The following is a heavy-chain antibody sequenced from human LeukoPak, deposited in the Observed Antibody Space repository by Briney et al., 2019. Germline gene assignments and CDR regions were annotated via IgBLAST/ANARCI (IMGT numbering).Heavy chain of an antibody. V-gene: IGHV3-15*01. J-gene: IGHJ1*01. CDR2: IKSKTDGGTT. D-gene: IGHD4-17*01. Sequence: PGGSLRLSCAASGFTFSNAWMSGVRQAPGKGLEWVGRIKSKTDGGTTDYAAPVKGRFTISRDDSKNTLYLQMNSLKTEDTAVYYCTTPGGDYGSAFQHWGQGTLVTVSS. CDR1: GFTFSNAW. CDR3: TTPGGDYGSAFQH.